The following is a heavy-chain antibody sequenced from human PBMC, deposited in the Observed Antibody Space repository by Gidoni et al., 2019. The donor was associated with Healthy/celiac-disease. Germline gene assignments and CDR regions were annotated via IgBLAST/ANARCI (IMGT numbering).Heavy chain of an antibody. Sequence: QVQLVPSGAEVQKPGSSVKVSCKASGGTFSSYAISWVRQAPGQGLEWMGGIIPIFGTANYAQKFQGRVTITADESTSTAYMELSSLRSEDTAVYYCASAYCSGGSCYRWGWFDPWGQGTLVTVSS. CDR2: IIPIFGTA. CDR3: ASAYCSGGSCYRWGWFDP. V-gene: IGHV1-69*01. D-gene: IGHD2-15*01. CDR1: GGTFSSYA. J-gene: IGHJ5*02.